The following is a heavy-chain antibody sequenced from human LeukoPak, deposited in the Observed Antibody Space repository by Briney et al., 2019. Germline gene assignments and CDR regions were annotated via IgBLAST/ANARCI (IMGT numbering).Heavy chain of an antibody. CDR1: GFTFTSYG. D-gene: IGHD1-1*01. CDR3: ARDRQGTPGTFDI. Sequence: PGRSLRLSCAVSGFTFTSYGMHWVRQGPGKGLEWVAGIWYDGSQKYYADSVKGRFTISRDNSKNTLYLQMNSLRAEDTGVYYCARDRQGTPGTFDIWGQGTMVTVSP. V-gene: IGHV3-33*01. CDR2: IWYDGSQK. J-gene: IGHJ3*02.